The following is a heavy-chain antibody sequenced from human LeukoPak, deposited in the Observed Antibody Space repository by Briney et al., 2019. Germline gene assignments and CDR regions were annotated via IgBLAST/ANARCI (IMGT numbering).Heavy chain of an antibody. Sequence: SETLSLTCTVSGGSISSGSYYWSWIRQPAGKGLEWIGRIYTSGSTNYNPSLKSRVTISVDTSKNQFSLKLSSVTAADTAVYYCARVPDIPQLGWYFDLWGRGTLVTVSS. V-gene: IGHV4-61*02. CDR3: ARVPDIPQLGWYFDL. J-gene: IGHJ2*01. D-gene: IGHD2-21*01. CDR2: IYTSGST. CDR1: GGSISSGSYY.